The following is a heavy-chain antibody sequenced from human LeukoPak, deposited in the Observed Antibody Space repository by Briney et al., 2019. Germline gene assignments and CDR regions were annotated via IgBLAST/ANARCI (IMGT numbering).Heavy chain of an antibody. CDR2: IIPIFGTA. V-gene: IGHV1-69*05. CDR1: GGTFSSYA. D-gene: IGHD4-17*01. CDR3: ARMTTVTTTGLDP. Sequence: GASVKVSCKASGGTFSSYAISWVRQAPGQGLEWMGGIIPIFGTANYAQKFQGRVTITTDESTSTAYMELSSLRSEDTAVYYCARMTTVTTTGLDPWGQGTLATVSS. J-gene: IGHJ5*02.